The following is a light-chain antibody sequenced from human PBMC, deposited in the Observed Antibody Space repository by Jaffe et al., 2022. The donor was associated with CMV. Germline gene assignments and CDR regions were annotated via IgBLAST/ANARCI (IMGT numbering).Light chain of an antibody. Sequence: SYVLTQPPSVSVAPGKAATITCGGDTIGLKSVHWYRQKPGQTPVLVIYYDRNRPSGIPERFSGSNSGNTATLTITRVDAGDEADYYCQVWDSNSDHPVVFGGGTKLTVL. CDR2: YDR. CDR1: TIGLKS. V-gene: IGLV3-21*04. CDR3: QVWDSNSDHPVV. J-gene: IGLJ2*01.